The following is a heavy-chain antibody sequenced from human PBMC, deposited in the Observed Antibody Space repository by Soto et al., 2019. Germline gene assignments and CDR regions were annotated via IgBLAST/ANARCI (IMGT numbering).Heavy chain of an antibody. CDR1: GFTFSSYA. CDR3: AKDRGPTAWRTNWFDP. Sequence: EVQLLESGGGLVQPGGSLRLSCAASGFTFSSYAMSWVRQAPGKGLEWVSAISGSGGSTYYADSVKGRFTISRDNSKNTRNLQMNSLRAEDTAVYYCAKDRGPTAWRTNWFDPWGQGTLVTVSS. CDR2: ISGSGGST. J-gene: IGHJ5*02. V-gene: IGHV3-23*01. D-gene: IGHD3-10*01.